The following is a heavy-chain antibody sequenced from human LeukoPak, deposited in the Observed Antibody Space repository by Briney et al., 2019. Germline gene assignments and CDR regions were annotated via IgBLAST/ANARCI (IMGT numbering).Heavy chain of an antibody. CDR2: ISGSGGST. CDR3: AKDPYGTRYFDY. V-gene: IGHV3-23*01. Sequence: GGSLRLSCAASGFTFSNSAMTWVRQAPGKGLEWVSAISGSGGSTYYADSVKGRFTISRDNAKNTAYLQMNSLRAEDTAVYYCAKDPYGTRYFDYWGQGTLVTAS. CDR1: GFTFSNSA. J-gene: IGHJ4*02. D-gene: IGHD2-2*01.